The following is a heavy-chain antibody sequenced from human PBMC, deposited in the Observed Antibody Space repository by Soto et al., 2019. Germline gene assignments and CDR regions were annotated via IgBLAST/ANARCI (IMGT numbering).Heavy chain of an antibody. Sequence: SETLALTSTVSGGSISSGGYYGSWIRQHPGKGLEWIGDIDYSGSTYYNPSLKSGVTISVDTSKNQCSLKLSSVTAADTPVYYCALSGYSRDYWGQGNLVPVSS. CDR2: IDYSGST. CDR3: ALSGYSRDY. J-gene: IGHJ4*02. D-gene: IGHD3-22*01. V-gene: IGHV4-31*03. CDR1: GGSISSGGYY.